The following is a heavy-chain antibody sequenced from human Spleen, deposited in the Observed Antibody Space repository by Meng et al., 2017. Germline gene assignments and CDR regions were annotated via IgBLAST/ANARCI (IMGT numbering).Heavy chain of an antibody. CDR1: GGTFSTSI. CDR2: IVPIFGTP. Sequence: QAQLVQSGAEVKKPGSSVKVSCKASGGTFSTSIINWVRQAPGQGLEWVGGIVPIFGTPDYAQKFQGRVTITADKSTSTAYMELSSLRSEDTAMYYCASRDDFLTGADYWGQGSLVTVSS. D-gene: IGHD3-9*01. V-gene: IGHV1-69*06. CDR3: ASRDDFLTGADY. J-gene: IGHJ4*02.